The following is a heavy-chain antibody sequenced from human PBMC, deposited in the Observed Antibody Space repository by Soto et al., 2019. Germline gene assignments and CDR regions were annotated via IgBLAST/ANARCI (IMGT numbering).Heavy chain of an antibody. V-gene: IGHV3-33*01. CDR2: IWYDGSNK. D-gene: IGHD1-26*01. CDR1: GFTFSSYG. CDR3: ARDSSVKSGSYTFDY. J-gene: IGHJ4*02. Sequence: GGSLRLSCAASGFTFSSYGMHWVRQAPGKGLEWVAVIWYDGSNKYYADSVKGRFTISRDNSKNTLYLQMNSLRAEDTAVYYCARDSSVKSGSYTFDYWGQGTLVTVSS.